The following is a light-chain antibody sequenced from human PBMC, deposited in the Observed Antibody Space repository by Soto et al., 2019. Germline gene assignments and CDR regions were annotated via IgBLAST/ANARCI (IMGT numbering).Light chain of an antibody. Sequence: QPVLTQPPSASGTPGQRVTISCSGSSSNIESNYVYWYQQLPGTAPKLLIYRNNQRPSGVPDRFSGSKSGTSASLAISGLRSEDEADYYCAAWDGSLSGVVFGGGTKVTVL. CDR1: SSNIESNY. V-gene: IGLV1-47*01. J-gene: IGLJ2*01. CDR3: AAWDGSLSGVV. CDR2: RNN.